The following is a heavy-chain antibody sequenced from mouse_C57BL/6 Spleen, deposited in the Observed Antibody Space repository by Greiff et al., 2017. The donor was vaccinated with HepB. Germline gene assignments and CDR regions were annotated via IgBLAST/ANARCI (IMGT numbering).Heavy chain of an antibody. V-gene: IGHV2-2*01. D-gene: IGHD1-2*01. CDR2: IWSGGST. J-gene: IGHJ4*01. CDR1: GFSLTSYG. Sequence: VQLVESGPGLVQPSQSLSITCTVSGFSLTSYGVHWVRQSPGKGLEWLGVIWSGGSTDYNAAFISRLSISKDNSKSQVFFKMNSLQADDTAIYYCARKPAPHYYAMDYWGQGTSVTVSS. CDR3: ARKPAPHYYAMDY.